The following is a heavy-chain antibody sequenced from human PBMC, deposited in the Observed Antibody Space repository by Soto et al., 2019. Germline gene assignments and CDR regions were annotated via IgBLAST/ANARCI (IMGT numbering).Heavy chain of an antibody. Sequence: QLQMEESGPGLVKPSQTLSLTCTVSGASLSSGYYYWGWIRQPPGKGREWIGSIHYSESSYFYPSPQSRVTVSLDTSQNQISLKRRAVTAADTAVYYCARSRGPRNRNAFDIWGQGPMVTVSS. D-gene: IGHD3-10*01. CDR1: GASLSSGYYY. CDR3: ARSRGPRNRNAFDI. V-gene: IGHV4-39*01. CDR2: IHYSESS. J-gene: IGHJ3*02.